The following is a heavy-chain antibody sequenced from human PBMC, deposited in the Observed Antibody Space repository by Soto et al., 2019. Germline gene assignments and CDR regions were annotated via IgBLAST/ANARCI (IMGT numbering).Heavy chain of an antibody. CDR3: ARKGYGEYGGMDV. J-gene: IGHJ6*02. V-gene: IGHV3-21*01. CDR1: GFTFTSYT. CDR2: ISTTSGYI. Sequence: GGSLRLSCAASGFTFTSYTFNWVRQAPGKGLEWVSCISTTSGYIYYADSVKGRFTFSRDNARNSLYLQMNSLRVEDTAVYYCARKGYGEYGGMDVWGQGTMVTAP. D-gene: IGHD4-17*01.